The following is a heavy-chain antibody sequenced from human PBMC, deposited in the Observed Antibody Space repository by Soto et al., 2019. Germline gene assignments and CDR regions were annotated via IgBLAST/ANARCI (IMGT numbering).Heavy chain of an antibody. Sequence: ASETLSLTCTVSGGSISSYYWSWIRQPPGKGLEWIGYIYYSGSTNYNPSLKSRVTISVDTSKNQFSLKPSSVTAADTAVYYCATSLVVAATRAFDYWGQGTLVTVSS. V-gene: IGHV4-59*01. D-gene: IGHD2-15*01. CDR2: IYYSGST. CDR1: GGSISSYY. CDR3: ATSLVVAATRAFDY. J-gene: IGHJ4*02.